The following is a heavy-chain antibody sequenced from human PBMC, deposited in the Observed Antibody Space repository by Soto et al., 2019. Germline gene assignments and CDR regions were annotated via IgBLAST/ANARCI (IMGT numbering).Heavy chain of an antibody. Sequence: QVQLQESGPGLVKPSETLSLTCTVSGGSISSYYWSWIRQPPGKGLEWIGYIYYSGSTNYNPSLKSRVTRSVDTSKNQFSLKLSSVTAADTAVYYCARDLEYGMDVWGQGTTVTVSS. J-gene: IGHJ6*02. CDR1: GGSISSYY. CDR2: IYYSGST. D-gene: IGHD1-1*01. CDR3: ARDLEYGMDV. V-gene: IGHV4-59*01.